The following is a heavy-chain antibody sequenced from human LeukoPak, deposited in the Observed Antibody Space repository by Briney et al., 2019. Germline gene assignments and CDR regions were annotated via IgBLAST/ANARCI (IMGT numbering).Heavy chain of an antibody. V-gene: IGHV3-11*01. CDR3: AKDIVWFGELLSSAFDY. J-gene: IGHJ4*02. CDR2: ISSSGSTI. Sequence: PGGSLRLSCAASGFTFSDYYMSWIRQAPGKGLEWVSYISSSGSTIYYADSVKGRFTISRDNAKNSLYLQMNSLRAEDTALYYCAKDIVWFGELLSSAFDYWGQGTLVTVSS. D-gene: IGHD3-10*01. CDR1: GFTFSDYY.